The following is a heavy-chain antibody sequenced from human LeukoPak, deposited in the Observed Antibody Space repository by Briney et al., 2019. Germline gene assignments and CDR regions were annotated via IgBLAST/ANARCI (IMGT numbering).Heavy chain of an antibody. CDR3: AKGSDSSGFYDFDY. CDR2: ISGSGGST. D-gene: IGHD3-22*01. J-gene: IGHJ4*02. Sequence: GGSLRLACAASGFTFSSYAMSWVRQAPGKGLEWVSAISGSGGSTYYADSVKGRFTISRDNSKNTLYLQMNSLRAEDTAVYYCAKGSDSSGFYDFDYWGQGTLVTVSS. CDR1: GFTFSSYA. V-gene: IGHV3-23*01.